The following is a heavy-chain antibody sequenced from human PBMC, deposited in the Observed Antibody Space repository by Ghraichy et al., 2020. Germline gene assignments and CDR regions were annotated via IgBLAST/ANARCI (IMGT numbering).Heavy chain of an antibody. CDR2: ISEGDGST. CDR3: ARDLTRLRPTNCGMDV. J-gene: IGHJ6*02. V-gene: IGHV3-23*01. CDR1: GFSFSSYA. Sequence: GGSLRLSCGASGFSFSSYAMTWARQAPGKGLEYVSSISEGDGSTYYSGSVKGRFTISRDNSKNTQYLQMNSLRAEDTAVYYCARDLTRLRPTNCGMDVWGQGTTVTVSS. D-gene: IGHD4-17*01.